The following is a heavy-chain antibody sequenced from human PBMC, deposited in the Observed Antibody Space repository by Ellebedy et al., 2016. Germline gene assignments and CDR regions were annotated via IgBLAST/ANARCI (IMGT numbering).Heavy chain of an antibody. V-gene: IGHV1-69*13. CDR1: GGTFSSYA. D-gene: IGHD2-15*01. J-gene: IGHJ6*02. CDR2: IIPLFGIA. Sequence: ASVKVSCKASGGTFSSYAISWVRQAPGQGLEWVGGIIPLFGIASYAQGFQGRVTITGDESTTTAYLEVSSLGSEDTAVYYCAREDCSGGTCYSSGVDYGMDVWGQGTLVTVSS. CDR3: AREDCSGGTCYSSGVDYGMDV.